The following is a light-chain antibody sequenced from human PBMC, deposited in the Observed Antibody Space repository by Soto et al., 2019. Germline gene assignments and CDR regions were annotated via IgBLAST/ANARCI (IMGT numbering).Light chain of an antibody. J-gene: IGKJ2*01. CDR2: GAS. CDR3: QQYGSSPPYT. Sequence: EIVLTQSPGTLSLSPGERATLSCRASQSVSSSYLAWYQQKPGQAPRLLIYGASSRATGIPDRFSGSGSGTDFALTISSRGPEDFSVYYCQQYGSSPPYTFGQGTKLEIK. CDR1: QSVSSSY. V-gene: IGKV3-20*01.